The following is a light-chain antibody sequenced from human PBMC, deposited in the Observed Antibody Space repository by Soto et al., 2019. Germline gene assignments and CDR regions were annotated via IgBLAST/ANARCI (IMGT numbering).Light chain of an antibody. CDR1: SSDVGGYNY. V-gene: IGLV2-11*01. J-gene: IGLJ1*01. CDR3: CSYAGSDTYV. Sequence: QSALTQPRSVSGSPGQSVTISCTGTSSDVGGYNYVSWYQQHPGKAPKLMIYDVSKRPSGVPDRFSGSKSGNTASLTISGLQAEDEADYYCCSYAGSDTYVFGTGPKVTVL. CDR2: DVS.